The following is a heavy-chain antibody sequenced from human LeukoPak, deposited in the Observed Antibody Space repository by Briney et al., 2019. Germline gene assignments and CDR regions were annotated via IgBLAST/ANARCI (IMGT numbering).Heavy chain of an antibody. CDR1: GFTFKNYA. V-gene: IGHV3-23*01. D-gene: IGHD3-10*01. CDR3: AKDVRLVRGVNYGSIIDYFDY. CDR2: ISGSGGST. Sequence: GGSLRLSCAASGFTFKNYAMSWVRQAPGKGLEWVSAISGSGGSTYYADSVKGRFTISRDNSKNTLYLQMNSLRAEDTAVYYCAKDVRLVRGVNYGSIIDYFDYWGQGTLVTVSS. J-gene: IGHJ4*02.